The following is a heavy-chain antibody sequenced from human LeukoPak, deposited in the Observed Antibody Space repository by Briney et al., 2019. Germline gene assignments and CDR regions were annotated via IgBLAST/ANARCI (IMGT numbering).Heavy chain of an antibody. V-gene: IGHV4-34*01. CDR1: GFIFSSAW. CDR3: ARGWFDP. CDR2: INHSGST. J-gene: IGHJ5*02. Sequence: GSLRLSCAAFGFIFSSAWMKWVRQPPGKGLEWIGEINHSGSTNYNPSLKSRVTISVDTSKNQFSLKLSSVTAADTAVYYCARGWFDPWGQGTLVTVSS.